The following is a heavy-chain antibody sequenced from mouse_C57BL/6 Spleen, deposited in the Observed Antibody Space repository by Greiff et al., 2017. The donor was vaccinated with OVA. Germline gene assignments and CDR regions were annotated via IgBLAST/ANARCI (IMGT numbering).Heavy chain of an antibody. V-gene: IGHV1-62-2*01. Sequence: VQRVESGAELVKPGASVKLSCKASGYTFTEYTIHWVKQRSGQGLEWIGWFYPGSGSIKYNEKFKDKATLTADKSSSTVYMELSRLTSEDSAVYFGARHEERDSSGPYAMDYWGQGTSVTVSS. CDR3: ARHEERDSSGPYAMDY. J-gene: IGHJ4*01. CDR2: FYPGSGSI. CDR1: GYTFTEYT. D-gene: IGHD3-2*02.